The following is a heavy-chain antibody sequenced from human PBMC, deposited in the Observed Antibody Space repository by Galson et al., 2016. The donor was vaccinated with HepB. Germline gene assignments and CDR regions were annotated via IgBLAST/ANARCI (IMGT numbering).Heavy chain of an antibody. CDR3: AHSDYDFWSGYYTGGGYFDY. Sequence: PALVKPTQTLTLTCTFSGFSLSTSGVGVGRIRQPPGKALEWLALIYWDDDKRYSPSLKNRLTITKDTSKNQVVLTMTNMDPVDTATYYCAHSDYDFWSGYYTGGGYFDYWGQGTLVTVSS. CDR1: GFSLSTSGVG. J-gene: IGHJ4*02. D-gene: IGHD3-3*01. V-gene: IGHV2-5*02. CDR2: IYWDDDK.